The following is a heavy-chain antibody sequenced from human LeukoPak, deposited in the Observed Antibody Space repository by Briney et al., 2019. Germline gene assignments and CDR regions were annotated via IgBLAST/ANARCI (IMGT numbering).Heavy chain of an antibody. D-gene: IGHD2-15*01. CDR2: ISSSSSYI. CDR3: ARESVYCSGGSCYSGWYYGMDV. CDR1: GFTFSSYS. Sequence: GGSLRLSCAASGFTFSSYSMNWVRQAPGKGLEWVSSISSSSSYIYYADSVKGRFTISRDNAKNSLYLQMNSLRAEDTAVYYCARESVYCSGGSCYSGWYYGMDVWGQGTTVTVSS. J-gene: IGHJ6*02. V-gene: IGHV3-21*01.